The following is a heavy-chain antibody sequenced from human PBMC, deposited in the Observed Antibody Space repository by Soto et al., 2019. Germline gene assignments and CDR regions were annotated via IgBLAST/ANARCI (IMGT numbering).Heavy chain of an antibody. D-gene: IGHD6-13*01. CDR3: AKDAFQRAAAGMIPWFDP. CDR1: GFTFSSYG. Sequence: GGSLRLSCAASGFTFSSYGMHWVRQAPGKGLEWVAVISYDGSNKYYADSVKGRFTISRDNSKNTLYLQMNSLRAEDTAVYYCAKDAFQRAAAGMIPWFDPWGQGTLVTVSS. CDR2: ISYDGSNK. J-gene: IGHJ5*02. V-gene: IGHV3-30*18.